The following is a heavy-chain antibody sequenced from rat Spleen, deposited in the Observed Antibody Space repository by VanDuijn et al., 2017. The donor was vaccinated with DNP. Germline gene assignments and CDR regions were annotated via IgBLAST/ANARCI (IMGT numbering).Heavy chain of an antibody. V-gene: IGHV2-41*01. CDR3: ARDLLRWRRGFAY. Sequence: QVQLKESGPGLVQPSQTLSLTCTVAGFSLSTYNVHWVRQPPGKGLEWMGVIWNSGGTRYDSTLKSRLTITKDTSKSQVFLKMNSLQTEDTATYYCARDLLRWRRGFAYWGQGTLVTVSS. J-gene: IGHJ3*01. D-gene: IGHD1-11*01. CDR1: GFSLSTYN. CDR2: IWNSGGT.